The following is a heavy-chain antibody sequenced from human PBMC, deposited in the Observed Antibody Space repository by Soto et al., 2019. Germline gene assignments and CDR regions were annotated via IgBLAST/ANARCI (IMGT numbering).Heavy chain of an antibody. CDR3: AKAYYDILTAYIDY. J-gene: IGHJ4*02. Sequence: GGSLRLSCASSGFTFSSYGMHWVRQAPGKGLEWVAVISYDGSNKYYADSVKGRFTISRDTSKNTLYLQMNSLRAEDTAVYYCAKAYYDILTAYIDYWGQGTLVTVSS. V-gene: IGHV3-30*18. CDR2: ISYDGSNK. D-gene: IGHD3-9*01. CDR1: GFTFSSYG.